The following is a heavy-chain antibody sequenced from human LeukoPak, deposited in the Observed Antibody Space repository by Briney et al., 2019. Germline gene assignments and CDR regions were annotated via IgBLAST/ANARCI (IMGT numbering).Heavy chain of an antibody. CDR3: AKDLFVTYHDSSGYYGAFDI. D-gene: IGHD3-22*01. CDR1: GFTFSSYA. CDR2: ISGSGGST. Sequence: GGSLRLSCAASGFTFSSYAMSWVRQAPGKGLEWVSAISGSGGSTYYADSVRGRFTISRDNSKNTLYLQMNSLRAEDTAVYYCAKDLFVTYHDSSGYYGAFDIWGQGTMVTVSS. J-gene: IGHJ3*02. V-gene: IGHV3-23*01.